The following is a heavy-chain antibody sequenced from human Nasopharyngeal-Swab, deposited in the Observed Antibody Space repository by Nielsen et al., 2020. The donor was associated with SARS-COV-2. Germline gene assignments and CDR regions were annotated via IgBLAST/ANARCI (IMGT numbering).Heavy chain of an antibody. CDR1: GFTFSAYS. Sequence: GESLKISCVASGFTFSAYSMNWVRQAPGKGLEWVSSISSSSSYIYYADSVKGRFTISRDNAKNSLYLQMNSLRAEDTAVYYCASERSSRLGEGTFDYWGQGTLVTVSS. J-gene: IGHJ4*02. CDR3: ASERSSRLGEGTFDY. V-gene: IGHV3-21*01. D-gene: IGHD3-16*01. CDR2: ISSSSSYI.